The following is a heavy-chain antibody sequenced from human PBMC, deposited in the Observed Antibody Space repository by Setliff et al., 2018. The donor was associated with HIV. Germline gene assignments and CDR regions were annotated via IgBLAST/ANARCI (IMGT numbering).Heavy chain of an antibody. Sequence: VASVKVSCKVSGYRFRDFYIHWVQQAPGKGLEWMGLVYPEDGQTIYAEKFQGRVTITADTSTGTSYMYLSSLRSEDTAVYYCARSRQEVVYFYYYMDFWGQGTTVTVSS. V-gene: IGHV1-69-2*01. CDR1: GYRFRDFY. CDR2: VYPEDGQT. CDR3: ARSRQEVVYFYYYMDF. J-gene: IGHJ6*02.